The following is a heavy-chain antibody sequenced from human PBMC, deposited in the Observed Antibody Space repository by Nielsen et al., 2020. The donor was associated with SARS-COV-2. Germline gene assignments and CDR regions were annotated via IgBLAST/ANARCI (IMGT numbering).Heavy chain of an antibody. CDR3: ARGPPDSSGTLADY. CDR2: IIPIFGTA. D-gene: IGHD3-22*01. V-gene: IGHV1-69*13. Sequence: SVKVSCKASGGTFSSYTISWVRQAPGQGLEWMGGIIPIFGTANYAQKFQGRVTITADESTSTAYMELSSLRSEDTAVYYCARGPPDSSGTLADYWGQGTLVTVSS. CDR1: GGTFSSYT. J-gene: IGHJ4*02.